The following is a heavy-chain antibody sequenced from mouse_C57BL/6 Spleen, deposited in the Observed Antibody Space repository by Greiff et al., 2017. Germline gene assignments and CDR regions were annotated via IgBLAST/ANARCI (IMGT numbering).Heavy chain of an antibody. J-gene: IGHJ2*01. CDR2: IYWDDDK. CDR3: ARGAYYSNYESWDYFDY. CDR1: GFSLSTSGMG. Sequence: QVTLKVSGPGILQSSQTLSLTCPFSGFSLSTSGMGVSWIRQPSGKGLEWLAHIYWDDDKRYNPSLKSRHTNSKDTSRNQVFLKLTRVDTADTATYYCARGAYYSNYESWDYFDYWGQGTTLTVSS. D-gene: IGHD2-5*01. V-gene: IGHV8-12*01.